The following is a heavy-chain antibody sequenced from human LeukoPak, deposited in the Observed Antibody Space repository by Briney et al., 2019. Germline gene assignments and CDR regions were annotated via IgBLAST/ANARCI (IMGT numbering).Heavy chain of an antibody. V-gene: IGHV3-23*01. CDR3: AKQLGYCSVGSCYFPY. D-gene: IGHD2-15*01. CDR2: ISNNGGYT. CDR1: GFTFSSSA. J-gene: IGHJ4*02. Sequence: DPGGSLRLSCAASGFTFSSSAMSWVRQAPGKGLEWVSAISNNGGYTYYADSVQGRFTISRDNSKSTLCLQMNSLRAEDTAVYYCAKQLGYCSVGSCYFPYWGQGTLVTVSS.